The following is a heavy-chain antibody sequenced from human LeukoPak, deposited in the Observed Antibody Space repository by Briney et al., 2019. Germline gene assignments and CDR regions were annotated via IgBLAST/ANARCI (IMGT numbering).Heavy chain of an antibody. V-gene: IGHV4-4*02. CDR2: IYDSGST. D-gene: IGHD6-13*01. CDR3: ARGLPAAGLPFDY. J-gene: IGHJ4*02. CDR1: GDSMSSGSS. Sequence: PSETLSLTCAVSGDSMSSGSSWSWVRQPPGKGLEWIGEIYDSGSTDLNPSVKSRVTMSLDQSKQTFSLNLNSVTAADTAVYYCARGLPAAGLPFDYWGQGMLVTVSS.